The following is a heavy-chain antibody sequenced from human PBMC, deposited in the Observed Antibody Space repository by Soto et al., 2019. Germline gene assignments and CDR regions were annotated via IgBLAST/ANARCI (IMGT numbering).Heavy chain of an antibody. J-gene: IGHJ6*02. CDR3: AREFENSTYYYYYDMDV. D-gene: IGHD2-2*01. V-gene: IGHV3-21*01. CDR2: ISSSSSYI. Sequence: SLRLAGAASGFTFSSYSIDCVRQAARNGLEWVSSISSSSSYIYYADSVKGRFTISRDNAKNSLYLQMDSLRAEDTAVYYCAREFENSTYYYYYDMDVWGQGTTVTVSS. CDR1: GFTFSSYS.